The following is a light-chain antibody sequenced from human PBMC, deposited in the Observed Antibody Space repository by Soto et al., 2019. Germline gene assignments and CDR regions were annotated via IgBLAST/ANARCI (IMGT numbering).Light chain of an antibody. CDR2: DAS. Sequence: DIQMTQSPSTLSASVGDRVTITCRASQSISSWLAWYQQKPGKAPRLLIYDASYLERGVPSRFSGSGSGTEFTLTISDLQLDDLATYYCQQYNNFWTFGPGTKVEI. V-gene: IGKV1-5*01. CDR1: QSISSW. J-gene: IGKJ1*01. CDR3: QQYNNFWT.